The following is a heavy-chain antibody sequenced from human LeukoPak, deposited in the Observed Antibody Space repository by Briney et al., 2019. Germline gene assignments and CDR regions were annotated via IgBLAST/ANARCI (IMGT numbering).Heavy chain of an antibody. CDR1: GGTFSSYA. Sequence: SVKVSCXASGGTFSSYAISWVRQAPGQGLEWMGRIIPIFGTANYAQKFQGRVTITTDESTSTAYMELSSLRSEDTAVYYCARVYYDSSGYSPWGQGTLVTVSS. CDR3: ARVYYDSSGYSP. V-gene: IGHV1-69*05. D-gene: IGHD3-22*01. CDR2: IIPIFGTA. J-gene: IGHJ5*02.